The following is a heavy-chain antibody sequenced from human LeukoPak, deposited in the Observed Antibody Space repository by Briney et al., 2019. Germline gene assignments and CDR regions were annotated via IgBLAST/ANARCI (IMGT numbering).Heavy chain of an antibody. V-gene: IGHV4-61*02. CDR1: GRSISSGSYY. D-gene: IGHD3-22*01. Sequence: PSETLSLTCTLSGRSISSGSYYWSWIRQPAGKGLEWIGRIYTSGSTNYNPSLKSRVTISVDTSKNQFSLKLSSVTAADTAVYYCARAYPNSSGYSYDYWGQGTLVTVSS. CDR3: ARAYPNSSGYSYDY. J-gene: IGHJ4*02. CDR2: IYTSGST.